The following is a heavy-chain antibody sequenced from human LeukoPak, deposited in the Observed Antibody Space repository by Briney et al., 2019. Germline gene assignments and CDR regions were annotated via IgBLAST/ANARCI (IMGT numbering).Heavy chain of an antibody. Sequence: PGGSLRLSCAASGFTFSSYAMSWVRQAPGKGLEWVSAISGSGGSTYYADSVKGRFTISRDNSKNTLYLQMNSLRAEDTAVYYCAKCSGWYHYYGMDVWGQGTTVTVSS. CDR3: AKCSGWYHYYGMDV. CDR2: ISGSGGST. D-gene: IGHD6-19*01. V-gene: IGHV3-23*01. CDR1: GFTFSSYA. J-gene: IGHJ6*02.